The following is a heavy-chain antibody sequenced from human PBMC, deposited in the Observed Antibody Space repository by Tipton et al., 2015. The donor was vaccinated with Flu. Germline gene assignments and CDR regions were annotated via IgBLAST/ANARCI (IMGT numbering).Heavy chain of an antibody. CDR3: ARGRYRVYSSGWIDAFDI. CDR2: IIPIFGTA. Sequence: QMQLVQSGAEVKKPGSSVKVSCKASGGTFSSYAISWVRQAPGQGLEWMGGIIPIFGTANYAQKFQGRVTITADESTSTAYMELSSLRSEDTAVYYCARGRYRVYSSGWIDAFDIWGQGTMVTVSS. CDR1: GGTFSSYA. D-gene: IGHD6-19*01. J-gene: IGHJ3*02. V-gene: IGHV1-69*01.